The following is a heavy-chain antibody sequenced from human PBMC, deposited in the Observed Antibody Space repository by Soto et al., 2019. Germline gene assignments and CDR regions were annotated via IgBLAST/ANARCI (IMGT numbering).Heavy chain of an antibody. Sequence: GGSLRLSCAASGFTFSSYGMHWVRQAPGKGLEWVAVISYDGSNKYYADSVKGRITISRDNSKNTQYLQMNSLRAEDTAVYYCAKGKLYSISWGQGTLVTVSS. CDR2: ISYDGSNK. CDR3: AKGKLYSIS. V-gene: IGHV3-30*18. J-gene: IGHJ5*02. D-gene: IGHD4-4*01. CDR1: GFTFSSYG.